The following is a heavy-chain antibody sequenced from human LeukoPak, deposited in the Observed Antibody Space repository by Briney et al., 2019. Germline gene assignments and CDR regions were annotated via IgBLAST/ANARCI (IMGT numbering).Heavy chain of an antibody. CDR1: GGTFSSYA. CDR2: IIPIFGTA. J-gene: IGHJ4*02. Sequence: SVKVFCKASGGTFSSYAISWVRQAPGQGLEWLGGIIPIFGTANYAQKFEGRVTITADESTSTAYMELSSLRSEDTAVYYCAREADQYDWGQGTLVTVSS. V-gene: IGHV1-69*13. CDR3: AREADQYD.